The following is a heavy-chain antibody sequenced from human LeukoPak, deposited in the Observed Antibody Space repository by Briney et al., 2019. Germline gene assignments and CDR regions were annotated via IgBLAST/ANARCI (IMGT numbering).Heavy chain of an antibody. V-gene: IGHV4-59*12. CDR2: IYYSGST. CDR1: GGSISSYY. J-gene: IGHJ4*02. Sequence: PSETLSLTCTVSGGSISSYYWSWIRQPPGKGLEWIGYIYYSGSTYYNPSLKSRVTISVDTSKNQFSLKLSSVTAADTAVYYCARESRGNIAYDYVWGSYRPYYFDYWGQGTLVTVSS. D-gene: IGHD3-16*02. CDR3: ARESRGNIAYDYVWGSYRPYYFDY.